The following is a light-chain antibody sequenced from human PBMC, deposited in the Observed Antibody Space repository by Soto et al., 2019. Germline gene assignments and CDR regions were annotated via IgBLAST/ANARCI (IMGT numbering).Light chain of an antibody. CDR2: DAS. CDR1: QRISSN. V-gene: IGKV3-20*01. CDR3: QQYGSLPIT. Sequence: EIVMTQSPCTLSVSPGERATLSCRASQRISSNLAWYQQKPGQPPRLLIYDASTRATGIPDRFSGSGSGTDFTLTISRLEPEDFAVYYCQQYGSLPITFGQGTRLEI. J-gene: IGKJ5*01.